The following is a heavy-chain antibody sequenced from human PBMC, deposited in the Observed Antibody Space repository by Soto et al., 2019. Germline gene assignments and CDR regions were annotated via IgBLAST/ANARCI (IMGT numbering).Heavy chain of an antibody. CDR2: ISASGGIT. J-gene: IGHJ5*02. D-gene: IGHD3-16*01. V-gene: IGHV3-23*01. Sequence: EGSLGLYCAASGFPYSSDAISWVRPTPGKGLEWVSGISASGGITYYTDSVKGRFTISRDNSKNTLYLQMNSLRAEDTAVYDCAKAGGSSDLNWFDPWGQGTLVTLSS. CDR3: AKAGGSSDLNWFDP. CDR1: GFPYSSDA.